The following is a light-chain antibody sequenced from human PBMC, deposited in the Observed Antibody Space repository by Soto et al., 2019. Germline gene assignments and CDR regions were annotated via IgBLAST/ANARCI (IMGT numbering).Light chain of an antibody. CDR3: SAITARSTLV. CDR1: MRDVGAYNL. J-gene: IGLJ3*02. V-gene: IGLV2-14*01. Sequence: QSVLTQPASVSGSAGQSITISCSGTMRDVGAYNLVSWYQQHPGTAPKLIIHEVRNRPSGISSRFSGSRSGHTASLTISGPPPWGQGHYYFSAITARSTLVFGGGTKLTVL. CDR2: EVR.